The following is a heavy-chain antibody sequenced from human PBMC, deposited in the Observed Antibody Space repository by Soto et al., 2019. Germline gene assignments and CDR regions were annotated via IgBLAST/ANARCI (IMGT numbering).Heavy chain of an antibody. CDR2: ISYDGSNK. CDR3: TTDSYSTMIVVRFDY. CDR1: GFTFSSYA. J-gene: IGHJ4*01. Sequence: LRLSCAASGFTFSSYAMHWVRQAPGKGLEWVVVISYDGSNKYYADSVKGRFTISRDNSKNTLYLQMNSLRAEDTAVYYCTTDSYSTMIVVRFDYWGHGTLVTVSS. V-gene: IGHV3-30-3*01. D-gene: IGHD3-22*01.